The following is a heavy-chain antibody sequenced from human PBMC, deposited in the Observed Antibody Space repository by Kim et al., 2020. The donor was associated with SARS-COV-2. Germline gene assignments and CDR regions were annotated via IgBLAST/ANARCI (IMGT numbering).Heavy chain of an antibody. J-gene: IGHJ3*02. D-gene: IGHD6-25*01. V-gene: IGHV3-49*04. CDR2: IRSKAYGGTT. Sequence: GGSLRLSCTASGFTFGDYALTWVRQAPGKGLEWVTFIRSKAYGGTTKYAASVKGRFTISRDDSKSIAYLQMNSLKTEDTAVYYCARSSGWNYALDIWGQGTMVTVSS. CDR3: ARSSGWNYALDI. CDR1: GFTFGDYA.